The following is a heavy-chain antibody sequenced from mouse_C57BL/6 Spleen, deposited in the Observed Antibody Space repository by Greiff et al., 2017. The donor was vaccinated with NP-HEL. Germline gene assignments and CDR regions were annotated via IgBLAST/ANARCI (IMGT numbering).Heavy chain of an antibody. V-gene: IGHV5-6*01. J-gene: IGHJ3*01. Sequence: EVHLVESGGDLVKPGGSLKLSCAASGFTFSSYGMSWVRQTPDKRLEWVATISSGGSYTYYPDSVKGRFTISRDNAKNTLYLQMSSLKSEDTAMYYCARKEGVTPFAYWGQGTLVTVSA. CDR1: GFTFSSYG. D-gene: IGHD2-2*01. CDR3: ARKEGVTPFAY. CDR2: ISSGGSYT.